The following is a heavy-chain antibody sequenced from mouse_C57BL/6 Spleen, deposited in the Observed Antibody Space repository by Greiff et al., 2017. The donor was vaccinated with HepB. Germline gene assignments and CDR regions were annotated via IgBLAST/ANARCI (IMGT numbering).Heavy chain of an antibody. J-gene: IGHJ2*01. V-gene: IGHV14-3*01. CDR2: IDPANGNT. CDR3: ARIVYDGGHLFDY. D-gene: IGHD2-12*01. Sequence: VQLQQSVAELVRPGASVKLSCTASGFNIKNTYMHWVKQRPEQGLEWIGRIDPANGNTKYAPKFQGKATITADTPSNTAYLQLSSLTSEDTAIYYCARIVYDGGHLFDYWGRGTTLTVSS. CDR1: GFNIKNTY.